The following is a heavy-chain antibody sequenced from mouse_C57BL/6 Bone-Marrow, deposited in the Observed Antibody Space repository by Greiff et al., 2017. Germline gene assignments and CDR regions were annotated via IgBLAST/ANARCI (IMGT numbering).Heavy chain of an antibody. CDR1: GYTFTSYW. J-gene: IGHJ1*03. V-gene: IGHV1-55*01. CDR3: ASTGIYYYGKRDFDV. Sequence: QVQLQQPGAELVKPGASVKMSCKASGYTFTSYWITWVKQRPGQGLAWIGDIYPGSGSTNYNEKFKSKATLTVDTSYSTAYLQLSRLTSEDSTVXYCASTGIYYYGKRDFDVWGTGTTGTVAS. CDR2: IYPGSGST. D-gene: IGHD1-1*01.